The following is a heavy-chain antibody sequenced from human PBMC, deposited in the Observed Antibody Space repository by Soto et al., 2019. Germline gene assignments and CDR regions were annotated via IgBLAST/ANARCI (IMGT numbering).Heavy chain of an antibody. V-gene: IGHV1-69*08. CDR1: GGTFTSSLT. D-gene: IGHD2-21*02. CDR2: TIPALGST. CDR3: ATAVTVRRIAS. J-gene: IGHJ5*02. Sequence: QALLVQSGAELQRPGSSVKVSCKASGGTFTSSLTFIWVRQAPGDGLEWMGRTIPALGSTKYSQTFQGRVSLTADTSTDKSTTTVYMDLGRLTSEDTAIYYCATAVTVRRIASWGQGTLVTVSS.